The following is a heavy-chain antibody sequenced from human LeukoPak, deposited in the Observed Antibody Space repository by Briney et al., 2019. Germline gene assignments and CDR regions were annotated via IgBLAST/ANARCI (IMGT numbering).Heavy chain of an antibody. J-gene: IGHJ4*02. V-gene: IGHV1-8*01. CDR1: GYTFTSYD. D-gene: IGHD3-10*01. Sequence: ASVKVSCKASGYTFTSYDINWVRQATGQGLEWMGWMNPNSGKTGYAHKFQGRVTMTRNTSISTAYMELSSLRSEDTAVYYCARVFLVRGVMALGYWGQGTLVTVSS. CDR2: MNPNSGKT. CDR3: ARVFLVRGVMALGY.